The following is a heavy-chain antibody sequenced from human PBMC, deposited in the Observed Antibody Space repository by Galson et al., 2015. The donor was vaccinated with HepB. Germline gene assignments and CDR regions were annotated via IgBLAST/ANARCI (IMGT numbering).Heavy chain of an antibody. J-gene: IGHJ4*02. CDR1: GFTFSRYA. CDR2: ISYDGSNK. V-gene: IGHV3-30-3*01. Sequence: SLGLSCAASGFTFSRYAMTWVRQAPGRGLEWVAVISYDGSNKNYADSVNGRYTISRDNSKNTLYLQVNSLQADDTAVYYCARAGYKANGGYSHYWGQGTLVTVSS. D-gene: IGHD3-22*01. CDR3: ARAGYKANGGYSHY.